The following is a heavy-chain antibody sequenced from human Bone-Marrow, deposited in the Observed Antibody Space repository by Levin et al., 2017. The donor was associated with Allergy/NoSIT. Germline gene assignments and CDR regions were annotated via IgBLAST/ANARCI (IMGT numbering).Heavy chain of an antibody. V-gene: IGHV3-15*01. J-gene: IGHJ4*02. CDR1: GFTFNNAW. CDR2: IRSKTDGEAT. D-gene: IGHD6-19*01. CDR3: TTGADMAGVSSLY. Sequence: GESLKISCATSGFTFNNAWMSWVRQTPVKGLEWLGRIRSKTDGEATDYAALVKGRFTISRDDSKKTLYLQMNSLKIEDTAVYYCTTGADMAGVSSLYWGQGTLVTVSS.